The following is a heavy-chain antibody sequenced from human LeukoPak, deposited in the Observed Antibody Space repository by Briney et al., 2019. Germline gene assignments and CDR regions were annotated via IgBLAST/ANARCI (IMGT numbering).Heavy chain of an antibody. Sequence: GGALRRSCAASGFTFSSDAMSWVRQAPGKGLEWVSAINGGSTHYAGSVKGRFTISRDNSKNTLYLQMNSLRADDTAVYYCAGVDAAMPDAFDIWVQGTTVTVSS. J-gene: IGHJ3*02. CDR1: GFTFSSDA. V-gene: IGHV3-23*01. CDR3: AGVDAAMPDAFDI. D-gene: IGHD5-18*01. CDR2: INGGST.